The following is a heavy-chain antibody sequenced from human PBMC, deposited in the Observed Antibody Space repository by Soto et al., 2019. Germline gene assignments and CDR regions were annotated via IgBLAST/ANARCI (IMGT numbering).Heavy chain of an antibody. Sequence: GGSLRLSCGVSGFTVTSNGVSWVRQAPGKGLEWVSAISPNGQGIWYADSVKGRFTISRDISRNTVFLQMDSLRAEDTAVYYCAKERRGSGWFVCSYWGQGILVTVSS. CDR3: AKERRGSGWFVCSY. V-gene: IGHV3-23*01. D-gene: IGHD6-19*01. CDR1: GFTVTSNG. J-gene: IGHJ4*02. CDR2: ISPNGQGI.